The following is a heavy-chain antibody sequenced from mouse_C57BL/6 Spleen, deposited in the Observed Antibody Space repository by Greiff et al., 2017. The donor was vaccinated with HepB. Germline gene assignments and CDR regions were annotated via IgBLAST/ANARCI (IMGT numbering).Heavy chain of an antibody. D-gene: IGHD1-1*01. V-gene: IGHV1-69*01. CDR1: GYNFTSYW. Sequence: QVQLQQPGAELVMPGASVKLSCKASGYNFTSYWMHWVKQRPGQGLEWIGEIDPSDSYTNYNQKFKGKSTLTVDKSSSTAYMQLSSLTSEDSAVYYCARKGYYGSSSCNWYFDVWGTGTTVTVSS. J-gene: IGHJ1*03. CDR2: IDPSDSYT. CDR3: ARKGYYGSSSCNWYFDV.